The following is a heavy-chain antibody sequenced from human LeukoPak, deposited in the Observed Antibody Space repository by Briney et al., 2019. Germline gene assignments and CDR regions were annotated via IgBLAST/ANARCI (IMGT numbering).Heavy chain of an antibody. J-gene: IGHJ4*02. Sequence: SETLSLTCTVSGGSISSHYWGWIRQPRGKGLEWIGYLYRSGSTKANPSLESRVTLSADTSKNQFSLRLSSVTAADTAVYYCATIKRGDIFGYFDFWGQGILVAVSS. V-gene: IGHV4-59*11. CDR2: LYRSGST. CDR3: ATIKRGDIFGYFDF. CDR1: GGSISSHY. D-gene: IGHD5-18*01.